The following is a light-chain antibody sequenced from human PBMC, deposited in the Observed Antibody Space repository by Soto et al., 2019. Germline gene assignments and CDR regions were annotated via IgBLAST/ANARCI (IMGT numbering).Light chain of an antibody. CDR3: QQYGNWPLT. V-gene: IGKV3-15*01. CDR1: QSVSSN. J-gene: IGKJ4*01. Sequence: EIVMTQSPATLSVSPGARATLTCRASQSVSSNLAWYQQKPGQAPRLLIYGASSRATGIPARLSASGSGTEFTLTISSLQSEDFAVYYCQQYGNWPLTFGGGTKVEIE. CDR2: GAS.